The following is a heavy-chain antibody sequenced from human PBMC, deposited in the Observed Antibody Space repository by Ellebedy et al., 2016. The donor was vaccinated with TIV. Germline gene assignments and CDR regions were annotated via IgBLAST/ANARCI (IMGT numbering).Heavy chain of an antibody. J-gene: IGHJ2*01. CDR2: ISGGEDKT. Sequence: ASVKVSXKASAFTFTKHDFFWVRQAPGQGLEWMGRISGGEDKTNYAQRLQGRVTMTTDTSTSTAYMDLRSLRSDDTAVYYCALQRGGWYSDLWGRGTLVTVSS. D-gene: IGHD2-15*01. CDR1: AFTFTKHD. V-gene: IGHV1-18*01. CDR3: ALQRGGWYSDL.